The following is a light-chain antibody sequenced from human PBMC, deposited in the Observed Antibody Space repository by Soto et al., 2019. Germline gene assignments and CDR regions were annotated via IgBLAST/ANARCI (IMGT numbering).Light chain of an antibody. CDR2: DVT. V-gene: IGLV2-18*01. CDR3: SLYTSSSTWV. Sequence: QSVLTQPPSVSGSPGQSVTISCTVTSSDVGDYEHVSWYQQAPGTAPKLIIFDVTNRPSGVPDRFSGSKSGNTPSPTIFGLQAEDEADYYCSLYTSSSTWVFGGGTKLTVL. CDR1: SSDVGDYEH. J-gene: IGLJ3*02.